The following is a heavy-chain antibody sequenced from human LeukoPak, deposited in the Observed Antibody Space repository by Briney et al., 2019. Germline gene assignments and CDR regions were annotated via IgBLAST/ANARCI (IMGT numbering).Heavy chain of an antibody. J-gene: IGHJ6*03. D-gene: IGHD5-12*01. CDR3: ARGLGWLYYYYYMDV. CDR1: GYTFTCHD. Sequence: ASVKVSCKASGYTFTCHDINWVRQATRQGLEWTGSMNPNSGSTGYAQQFQGRVTLTRNTSISTAYMELSSLRSEDTAVYFCARGLGWLYYYYYMDVWGKGTTVTVSS. CDR2: MNPNSGST. V-gene: IGHV1-8*03.